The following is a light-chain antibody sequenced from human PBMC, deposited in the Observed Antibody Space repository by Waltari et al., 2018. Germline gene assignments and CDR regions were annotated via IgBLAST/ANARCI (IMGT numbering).Light chain of an antibody. Sequence: QSVLTQPPSVSGAPGQRVTISCTRSRSNLGSGYDVHWYRQLPGKPPPHLIFLIGARLPGIPDRISGSQYGTSASLAIAGLQADDEGDYYCQSYDVSLSVVFGGETKLTVL. V-gene: IGLV1-40*01. J-gene: IGLJ2*01. CDR1: RSNLGSGYD. CDR2: LIG. CDR3: QSYDVSLSVV.